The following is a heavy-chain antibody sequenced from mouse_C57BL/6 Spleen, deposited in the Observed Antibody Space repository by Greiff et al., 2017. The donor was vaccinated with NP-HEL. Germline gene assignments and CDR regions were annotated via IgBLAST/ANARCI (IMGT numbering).Heavy chain of an antibody. Sequence: QVQLQQPGTELVKPGASVKLSCKASGYTFTSYWIHWVKQRPGQGLEWIGNINPSNGGTNYNEKFKSKATLTVDKSSSTAYMQLSSLTSEDSAVYYCARSRENSYGSSPAWFAYWGQGTLVTVSA. J-gene: IGHJ3*01. CDR1: GYTFTSYW. V-gene: IGHV1-53*01. CDR3: ARSRENSYGSSPAWFAY. CDR2: INPSNGGT. D-gene: IGHD1-1*01.